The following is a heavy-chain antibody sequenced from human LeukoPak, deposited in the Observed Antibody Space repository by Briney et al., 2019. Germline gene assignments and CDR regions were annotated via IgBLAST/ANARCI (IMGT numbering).Heavy chain of an antibody. Sequence: SQTLSLTCTVSGDSISSGNYYWTWIRQPAGKGLEWIGRIYTSGSTNYNPSLKSRVTISVDTSKNQFSLKLSSVTAADTAVYYCARRGRRTAAAGLNWFDPWGQGTLVTVSS. CDR3: ARRGRRTAAAGLNWFDP. V-gene: IGHV4-61*02. D-gene: IGHD6-13*01. CDR1: GDSISSGNYY. J-gene: IGHJ5*02. CDR2: IYTSGST.